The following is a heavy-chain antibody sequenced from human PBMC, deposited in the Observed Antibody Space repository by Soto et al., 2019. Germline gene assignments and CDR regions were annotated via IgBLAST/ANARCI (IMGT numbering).Heavy chain of an antibody. CDR3: ARGGPQYGSGSYYQH. Sequence: GGSLRISCAASGFTFSSYWMSWVRQAPGKGLEWVANIKQDGSEKYYVDSVKGRFTISRDNAENSLYLQMNSLRAEDTAVYYCARGGPQYGSGSYYQHWGQGTLVTVSS. D-gene: IGHD3-10*01. V-gene: IGHV3-7*01. J-gene: IGHJ1*01. CDR2: IKQDGSEK. CDR1: GFTFSSYW.